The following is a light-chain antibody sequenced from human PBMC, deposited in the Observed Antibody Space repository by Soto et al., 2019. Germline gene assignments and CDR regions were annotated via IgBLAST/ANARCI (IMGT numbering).Light chain of an antibody. J-gene: IGKJ1*01. Sequence: EIVLTQSPGTLSLSPGERATLSCRASQSVSSTYLAWYQQKPGQAPRLLIYGASSRATGIPERFSGSGSGTDFTLTISRLEPEDFAVYYCQQYGRSLWTFGQGTKVEIK. V-gene: IGKV3-20*01. CDR2: GAS. CDR3: QQYGRSLWT. CDR1: QSVSSTY.